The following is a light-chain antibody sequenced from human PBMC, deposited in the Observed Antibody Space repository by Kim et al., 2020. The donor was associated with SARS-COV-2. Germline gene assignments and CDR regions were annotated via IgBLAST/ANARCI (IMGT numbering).Light chain of an antibody. CDR2: DAS. J-gene: IGKJ4*01. Sequence: PGERATPSCRAGQRRSSYLSWYQQKPGQAPRLLIYDASNRAAGIPARFSGSGSGTDFTLTISSLEPEDFAVYYCQQRSDWPLTFGGGTKVDIK. CDR1: QRRSSY. CDR3: QQRSDWPLT. V-gene: IGKV3-11*01.